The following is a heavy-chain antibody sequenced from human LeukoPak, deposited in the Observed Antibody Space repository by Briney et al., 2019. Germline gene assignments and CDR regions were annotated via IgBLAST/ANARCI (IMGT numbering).Heavy chain of an antibody. J-gene: IGHJ4*02. CDR1: GFTFSNYA. V-gene: IGHV3-23*01. CDR3: ANHNMITFGGVIN. CDR2: IDGPTYRT. D-gene: IGHD3-16*01. Sequence: PGESLRLSCAASGFTFSNYAMSWVRQAPGKGLEWVSTIDGPTYRTHYADSVKGRFTISRDNSKNTLYLQMNSLRAEDTAVYYCANHNMITFGGVINWGQGTLVTVSS.